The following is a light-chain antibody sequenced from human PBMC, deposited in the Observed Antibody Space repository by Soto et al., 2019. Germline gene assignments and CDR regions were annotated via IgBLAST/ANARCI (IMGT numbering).Light chain of an antibody. Sequence: QSVLTQPPSVSGAPGETVTISCSGSSPNIGSNAVNWYQQVPATAPKLLIYSNDQRPSGVPDRFSASKSGTSASLAISGLQSEDEADYSCATWDDSLNGPVFGGGTEVTVL. J-gene: IGLJ2*01. CDR2: SND. V-gene: IGLV1-44*01. CDR1: SPNIGSNA. CDR3: ATWDDSLNGPV.